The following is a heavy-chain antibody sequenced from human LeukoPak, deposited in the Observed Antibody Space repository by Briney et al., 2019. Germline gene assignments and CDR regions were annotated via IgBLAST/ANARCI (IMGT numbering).Heavy chain of an antibody. V-gene: IGHV3-7*01. CDR2: IDEDGSEK. J-gene: IGHJ4*02. Sequence: PGESLRLSCAASGITFTRHWMSWVRQAPGKGLEWVANIDEDGSEKNYLNSVKGRFTISRDNAKNSWYLQMNSLRADDTATYYCAPEPSYDVKSWGQGILVSVS. CDR3: APEPSYDVKS. D-gene: IGHD3-16*01. CDR1: GITFTRHW.